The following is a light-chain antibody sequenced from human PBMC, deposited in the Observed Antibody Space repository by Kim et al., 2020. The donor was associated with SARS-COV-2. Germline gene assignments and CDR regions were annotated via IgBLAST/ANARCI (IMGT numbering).Light chain of an antibody. CDR1: SSNSGGHA. CDR3: AVCDESLSGRV. CDR2: SDN. Sequence: GKRVHTSCSDNSSNSGGHAVSWYQQRPGTAPKRLIYSDNQRPSGVPDRFSGSKSGTSASLAISGLQSEDEADYYCAVCDESLSGRVFGGGTKVTVL. J-gene: IGLJ3*02. V-gene: IGLV1-44*01.